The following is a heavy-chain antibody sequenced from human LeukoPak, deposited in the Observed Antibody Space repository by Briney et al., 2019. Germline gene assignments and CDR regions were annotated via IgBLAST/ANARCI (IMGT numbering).Heavy chain of an antibody. CDR2: IYYSGNT. CDR1: GDSISSGTYY. J-gene: IGHJ3*02. Sequence: SETLSLTCTVSGDSISSGTYYWAWIRQPPGKGLEWIGTIYYSGNTFYSPSLKSRVTISVDTSKNQFSLKLTSVTAPDTAVYYCARHGTAVISLLGAFDIWGQGTMVTFSS. CDR3: ARHGTAVISLLGAFDI. V-gene: IGHV4-39*01. D-gene: IGHD4-17*01.